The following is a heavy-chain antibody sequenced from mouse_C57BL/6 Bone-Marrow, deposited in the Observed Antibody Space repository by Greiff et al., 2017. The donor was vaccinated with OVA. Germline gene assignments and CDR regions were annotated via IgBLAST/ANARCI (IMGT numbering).Heavy chain of an antibody. J-gene: IGHJ1*03. Sequence: EVQLQESGPGLVKPSQSLSLTCSVTGYSITSGYYWNWIRQFPGNKLEWMGYISYDGSNNYNPSLKNRISITRDTSKNQFFLKLNSVTTEDTATYYCARPKGITTVVAYWYFDVGGTGTTVTVSS. V-gene: IGHV3-6*01. D-gene: IGHD1-1*01. CDR3: ARPKGITTVVAYWYFDV. CDR2: ISYDGSN. CDR1: GYSITSGYY.